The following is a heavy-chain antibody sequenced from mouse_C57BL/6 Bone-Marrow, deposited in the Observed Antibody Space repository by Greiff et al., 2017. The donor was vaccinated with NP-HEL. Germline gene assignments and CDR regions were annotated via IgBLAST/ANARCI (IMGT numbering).Heavy chain of an antibody. Sequence: EVKVEESGGGLVKPGGSLKLSCAASGFTFSSYTMSWVRQTPEKRLEWVATISGGGGNTYYPDSVKGRFTISRDNAKNTLYLQMSSLRSEDTALYYCARSYLAWFAYWGQGTLVTVSA. D-gene: IGHD5-1*01. CDR3: ARSYLAWFAY. CDR2: ISGGGGNT. V-gene: IGHV5-9*01. CDR1: GFTFSSYT. J-gene: IGHJ3*01.